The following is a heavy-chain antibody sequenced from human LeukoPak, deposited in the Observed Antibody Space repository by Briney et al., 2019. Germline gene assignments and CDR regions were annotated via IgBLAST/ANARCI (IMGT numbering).Heavy chain of an antibody. CDR3: ARGGPVAATHKYFQY. Sequence: RAASVKVSCKASGYTFTNYDINWVRQATGQGLEWMGWMNPNSGNTDYAQKFQGRVTMTRNTSITTAYMELSILRSEDTAIYYCARGGPVAATHKYFQYWGQGTLVTVSS. V-gene: IGHV1-8*01. J-gene: IGHJ1*01. D-gene: IGHD6-19*01. CDR2: MNPNSGNT. CDR1: GYTFTNYD.